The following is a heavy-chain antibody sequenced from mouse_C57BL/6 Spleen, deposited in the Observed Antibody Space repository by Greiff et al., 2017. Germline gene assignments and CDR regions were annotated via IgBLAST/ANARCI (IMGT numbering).Heavy chain of an antibody. Sequence: VQLQQSGPELVKPGASVKISCKASGYTFTDYYLNWVKQSPGKSLEWIGDINPKNGGSTYNQKFKGKATLTVDKSSSTAYMELRSLTAEDSAVYYCASYYDYDLFAYWGQGTLVTVSA. V-gene: IGHV1-26*01. J-gene: IGHJ3*01. CDR1: GYTFTDYY. D-gene: IGHD2-4*01. CDR2: INPKNGGS. CDR3: ASYYDYDLFAY.